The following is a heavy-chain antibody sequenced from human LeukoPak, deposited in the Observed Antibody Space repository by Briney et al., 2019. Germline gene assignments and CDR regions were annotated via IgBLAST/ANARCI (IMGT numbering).Heavy chain of an antibody. D-gene: IGHD1-26*01. CDR3: ARAAWESSFDY. J-gene: IGHJ4*02. Sequence: RSLRLSCAASGFTFSSYAMHWVRQAPGKGLEWVAVISYDGSNKYYADSVKGRFTISRDNSKNTLYLQMNSLRAEDTAVYYCARAAWESSFDYWGQGTLVTVSS. CDR2: ISYDGSNK. V-gene: IGHV3-30-3*01. CDR1: GFTFSSYA.